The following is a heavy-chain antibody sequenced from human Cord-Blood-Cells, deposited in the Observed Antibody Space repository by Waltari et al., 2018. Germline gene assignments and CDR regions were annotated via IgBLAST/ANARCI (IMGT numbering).Heavy chain of an antibody. CDR1: GGTFSSYA. J-gene: IGHJ1*01. D-gene: IGHD3-10*01. V-gene: IGHV1-69*01. CDR3: ARDLDEDGSGSLAPFQH. Sequence: QVQLVQSGAEVKKPGSSVKVSCKASGGTFSSYAISWVRQAPGQGLEWMGGIIPIFGTANDAQKFQGRVTITADESTSTAYMELSSLRSEDTAVYYCARDLDEDGSGSLAPFQHWGQGTLVTVSS. CDR2: IIPIFGTA.